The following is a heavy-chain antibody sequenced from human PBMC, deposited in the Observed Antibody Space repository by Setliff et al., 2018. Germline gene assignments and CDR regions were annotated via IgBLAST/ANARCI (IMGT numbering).Heavy chain of an antibody. CDR1: GGSISSGSYY. Sequence: SVTLSLTCSVSGGSISSGSYYWGWIRQSPGKGLEWIGSMYYRGSTYYNPSLKGRVTLSVDTTKNQFSLKLSSVTAADTAVYYCARDAKDDVWSGYLDYYGMDVWGQGTTVTVSS. V-gene: IGHV4-39*07. D-gene: IGHD3-3*01. J-gene: IGHJ6*02. CDR2: MYYRGST. CDR3: ARDAKDDVWSGYLDYYGMDV.